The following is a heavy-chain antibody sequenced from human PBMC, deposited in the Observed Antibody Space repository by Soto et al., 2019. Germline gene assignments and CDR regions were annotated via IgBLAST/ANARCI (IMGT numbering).Heavy chain of an antibody. CDR2: ISAYNGNR. Sequence: ASVKVSCKASGYTFTSYGISWVRQAPGQGLEWMGWISAYNGNRNYAQKVQGRVTMTTDTSTNTAYMELRSLRSDDTAVYYCARDQVGATGDYWRQGTLVTVSS. J-gene: IGHJ4*02. CDR3: ARDQVGATGDY. D-gene: IGHD1-26*01. CDR1: GYTFTSYG. V-gene: IGHV1-18*01.